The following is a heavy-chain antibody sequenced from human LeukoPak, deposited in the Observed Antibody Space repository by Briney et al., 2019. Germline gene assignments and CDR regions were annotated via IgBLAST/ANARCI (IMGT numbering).Heavy chain of an antibody. D-gene: IGHD3-22*01. J-gene: IGHJ4*02. CDR3: ASDERDSSGYPRDY. CDR1: GFTFSSYS. Sequence: PGGSLRLSCAASGFTFSSYSMNWVRQAPGKGLEWVSSISSSSSYIYCADSVKGRFTISRDNAKNSLYLQMNSLRAEDTAVYYCASDERDSSGYPRDYWGQGTLVTVSS. V-gene: IGHV3-21*01. CDR2: ISSSSSYI.